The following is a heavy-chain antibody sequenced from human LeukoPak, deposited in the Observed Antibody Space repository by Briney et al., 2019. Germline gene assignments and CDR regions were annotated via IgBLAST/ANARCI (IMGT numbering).Heavy chain of an antibody. CDR2: ISYDGSNT. D-gene: IGHD3-3*01. V-gene: IGHV3-30-3*01. CDR1: GFTFSTYT. J-gene: IGHJ4*02. CDR3: AKDKYYDFWSGYSHFDY. Sequence: PGGSLRLSCAASGFTFSTYTMHWVRQAPGKGLEWVALISYDGSNTYYADSVEGRFTISRDNSKNTLYLQMNSLRAEDTAVYYCAKDKYYDFWSGYSHFDYWGQGTLVTVSS.